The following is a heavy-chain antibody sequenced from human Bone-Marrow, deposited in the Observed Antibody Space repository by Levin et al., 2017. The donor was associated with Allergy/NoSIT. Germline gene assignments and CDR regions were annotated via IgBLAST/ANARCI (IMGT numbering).Heavy chain of an antibody. D-gene: IGHD4-23*01. CDR3: ARAIPSGGNSYYYYYMDV. CDR1: GGSISSYY. J-gene: IGHJ6*03. V-gene: IGHV4-59*01. CDR2: IYYNGKS. Sequence: SETLSLTCTVSGGSISSYYWTWIRQAPEKRLEWIGYIYYNGKSNYNPSLKTRVSISVDTSKNLFSLSLSSVTDADSAIYYCARAIPSGGNSYYYYYMDVWGKGITVTVSS.